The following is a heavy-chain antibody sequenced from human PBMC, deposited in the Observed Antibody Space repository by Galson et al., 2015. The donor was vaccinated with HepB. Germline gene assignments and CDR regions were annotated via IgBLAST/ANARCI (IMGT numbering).Heavy chain of an antibody. Sequence: SLRLSCATSGLNVLTNYIHWVRQAPGKGLEWVSVIYSGGSTYYADSVKGRFTISRDDSKNTMYLQMNSLRAEDTAVYYCARDPRLTTPSYTYYGLDVWCQGTAVTVSS. CDR2: IYSGGST. CDR1: GLNVLTNY. J-gene: IGHJ6*02. D-gene: IGHD4-11*01. CDR3: ARDPRLTTPSYTYYGLDV. V-gene: IGHV3-53*01.